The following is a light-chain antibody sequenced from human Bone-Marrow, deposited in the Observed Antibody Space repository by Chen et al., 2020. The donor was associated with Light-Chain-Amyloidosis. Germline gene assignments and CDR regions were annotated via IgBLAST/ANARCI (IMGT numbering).Light chain of an antibody. CDR1: QSVLYSSNNKNY. Sequence: DLVMTQFPDSLAVSLAERATINCKSSQSVLYSSNNKNYLAWYQQKPGQPPKLLISWASTRESGVPDRFSGSGSGTDFTLTISSLQAEDVAVYYCQQYYSIPVTFGPGTKVD. J-gene: IGKJ3*01. CDR3: QQYYSIPVT. CDR2: WAS. V-gene: IGKV4-1*01.